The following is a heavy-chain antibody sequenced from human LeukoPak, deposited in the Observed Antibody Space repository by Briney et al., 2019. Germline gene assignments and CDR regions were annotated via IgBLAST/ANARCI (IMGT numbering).Heavy chain of an antibody. Sequence: GGSLRLSCAASGFTFSSYWMSWVRQAPGKGLEWVANIKQDGSEKYYVDSVKGRFTISRDNAKNPLYLQMNSLRAEDTAVYYCARDINYYDSSGFLCYWGQGTLVTVSS. D-gene: IGHD3-22*01. J-gene: IGHJ4*02. CDR1: GFTFSSYW. V-gene: IGHV3-7*01. CDR2: IKQDGSEK. CDR3: ARDINYYDSSGFLCY.